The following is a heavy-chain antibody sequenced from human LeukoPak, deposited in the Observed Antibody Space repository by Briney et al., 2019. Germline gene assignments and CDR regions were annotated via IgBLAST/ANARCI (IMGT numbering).Heavy chain of an antibody. V-gene: IGHV3-64*01. J-gene: IGHJ4*02. CDR3: AKYYGDYALGY. D-gene: IGHD4-17*01. CDR2: ISSNGGST. Sequence: GGSLRLSCAASGFTFSSYAMHWVRQAPGKGLEYVSAISSNGGSTYYANSVKGRFTISRDNSKNTLYLQMNSLRAEDTAVYYCAKYYGDYALGYWGQGTLVTVSS. CDR1: GFTFSSYA.